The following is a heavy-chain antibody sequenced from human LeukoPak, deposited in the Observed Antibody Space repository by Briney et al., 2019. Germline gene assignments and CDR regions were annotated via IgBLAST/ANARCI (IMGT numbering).Heavy chain of an antibody. D-gene: IGHD3-16*02. CDR3: TGRDYVWGSYRYELDY. CDR2: IKSKTDGGTT. CDR1: GFTFSNAW. Sequence: GGSLRLSCAASGFTFSNAWMSWVRQAPGKGLEWVGRIKSKTDGGTTDYAAPVKGRFTISRDDSKNTLYLQVNSLKTEDTAVYYCTGRDYVWGSYRYELDYWGQGTLVTVSS. J-gene: IGHJ4*02. V-gene: IGHV3-15*01.